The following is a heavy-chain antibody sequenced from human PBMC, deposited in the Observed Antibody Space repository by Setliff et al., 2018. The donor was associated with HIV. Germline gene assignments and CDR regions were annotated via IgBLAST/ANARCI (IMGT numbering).Heavy chain of an antibody. V-gene: IGHV4-4*07. CDR1: GDSISGYY. D-gene: IGHD5-18*01. CDR2: MHTSGNT. J-gene: IGHJ4*02. CDR3: ARDQKGYSYGYVDS. Sequence: SETLSLTCTSAGDSISGYYWSWFRQPAGKGLEWIGRMHTSGNTNDNPSLKSRVTMSVDTSKNQFTLRLSSVTAADTAVYYCARDQKGYSYGYVDSWCQGTLVAVSS.